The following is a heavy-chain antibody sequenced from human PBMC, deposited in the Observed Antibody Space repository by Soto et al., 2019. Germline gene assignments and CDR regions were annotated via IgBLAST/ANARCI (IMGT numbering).Heavy chain of an antibody. CDR2: ISSTSSTI. CDR3: ARDRYDFWSGHISTDAFDI. Sequence: PGGSLRLSCAASGFTFSTYIMNWVRQAPGKGLEWVSYISSTSSTIYYADSVKGRFTISRDNAKNSLYLQMNSLRDEDTAVYYCARDRYDFWSGHISTDAFDIWGQGTMVT. J-gene: IGHJ3*02. V-gene: IGHV3-48*02. CDR1: GFTFSTYI. D-gene: IGHD3-3*01.